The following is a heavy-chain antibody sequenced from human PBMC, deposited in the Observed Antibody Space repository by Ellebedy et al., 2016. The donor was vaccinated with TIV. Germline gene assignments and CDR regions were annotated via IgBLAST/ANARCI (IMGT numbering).Heavy chain of an antibody. V-gene: IGHV4-39*02. CDR3: ARGGQGLWSGTYNYYAMDV. Sequence: MPSETLSLTCTVSGGSISTSSYYWGWIRQPPGKGLEWIGSIYHRGNTYHNSSLKSRVSISIDTSKNQFSLNLTSVTAADTAVFYCARGGQGLWSGTYNYYAMDVWGLGTTVTVSS. CDR2: IYHRGNT. CDR1: GGSISTSSYY. D-gene: IGHD3-10*01. J-gene: IGHJ6*02.